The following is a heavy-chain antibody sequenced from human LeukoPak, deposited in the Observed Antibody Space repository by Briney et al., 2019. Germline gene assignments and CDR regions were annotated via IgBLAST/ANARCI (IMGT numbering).Heavy chain of an antibody. CDR1: GYTFTSYG. V-gene: IGHV1-18*01. J-gene: IGHJ4*02. CDR2: ISAYNGNT. Sequence: ASVKVSCKASGYTFTSYGISWVRQAPGQGLEWMGWISAYNGNTNYAQKLQGRVTMTTDTSTSTAYMELRSLRSDDTAVYYCARDICSYYYDSSGCPNHRGRLDYWGQGTLVTVSS. CDR3: ARDICSYYYDSSGCPNHRGRLDY. D-gene: IGHD3-22*01.